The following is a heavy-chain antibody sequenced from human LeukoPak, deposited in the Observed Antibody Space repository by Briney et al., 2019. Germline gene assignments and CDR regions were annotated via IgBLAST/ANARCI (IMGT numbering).Heavy chain of an antibody. CDR3: AKEGAYPIITYDS. Sequence: GGPLRLSCAASGFTFSSYWMNWVRQAPGKGLEWVANIKRDGNEKNYVDSVKGRFSISRDNAKNSLYLQMDSLRAEDTAVYYCAKEGAYPIITYDSWGQGALVTVSS. D-gene: IGHD3-10*01. CDR1: GFTFSSYW. J-gene: IGHJ5*01. CDR2: IKRDGNEK. V-gene: IGHV3-7*01.